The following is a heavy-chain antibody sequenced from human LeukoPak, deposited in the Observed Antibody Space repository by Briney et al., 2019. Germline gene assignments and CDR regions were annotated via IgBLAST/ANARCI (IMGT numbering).Heavy chain of an antibody. Sequence: PSETLSLTCTVSGGSISSSSYCWGWIRQPPGKGLEWIGSICYSGSTFYNPSLKSRVTLSVDTSKNQFSLKLSSVTAADTAVYYCARQRAQLLRYFLVNYDYWGQGTLVTVSA. CDR1: GGSISSSSYC. V-gene: IGHV4-39*01. D-gene: IGHD3-9*01. CDR2: ICYSGST. J-gene: IGHJ4*02. CDR3: ARQRAQLLRYFLVNYDY.